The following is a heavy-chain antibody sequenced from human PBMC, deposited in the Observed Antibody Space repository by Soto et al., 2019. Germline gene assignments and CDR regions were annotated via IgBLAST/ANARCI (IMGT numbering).Heavy chain of an antibody. J-gene: IGHJ6*02. CDR1: GLVFSSYG. CDR2: ISYDGSNK. V-gene: IGHV3-30*03. D-gene: IGHD4-17*01. Sequence: GGSLRLSCATSGLVFSSYGMHWVRQAPGKGLEWVAAISYDGSNKYYTDSVQGRFTISRDNSKNTLYLQMNSLRTEDTAVYFCARDRTVTGWVQYDMDVWGQGTTVTVSS. CDR3: ARDRTVTGWVQYDMDV.